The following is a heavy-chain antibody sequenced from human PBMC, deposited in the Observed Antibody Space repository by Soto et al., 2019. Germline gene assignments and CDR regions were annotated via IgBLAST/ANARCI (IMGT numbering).Heavy chain of an antibody. J-gene: IGHJ3*02. D-gene: IGHD3-10*01. CDR2: ISSSSSYI. V-gene: IGHV3-21*01. CDR1: GFTFSSYS. Sequence: GGSLRLSCAASGFTFSSYSMNWVRQAPGKGLEWVSSISSSSSYIYYADSVKGRFTISRDNAKNSLYLEMNSLRAEDTVVYYCARAGPYGSGSYYGDDAFDIWGQGTMVTVSS. CDR3: ARAGPYGSGSYYGDDAFDI.